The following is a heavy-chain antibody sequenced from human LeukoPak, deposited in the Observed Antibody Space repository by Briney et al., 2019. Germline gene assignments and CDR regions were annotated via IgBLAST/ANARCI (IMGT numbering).Heavy chain of an antibody. CDR3: ARRDGYNMGAFDI. CDR2: MYPGDSDT. D-gene: IGHD5-24*01. J-gene: IGHJ3*02. V-gene: IGHV5-51*03. CDR1: GYSFSTYW. Sequence: PGESLRISCRASGYSFSTYWVGWVRQMPGKGLEWMGIMYPGDSDTRYSPSFQGQFTISADKSISAAYLQWSSLKASGTAMYYCARRDGYNMGAFDIWGQGTMVTVSS.